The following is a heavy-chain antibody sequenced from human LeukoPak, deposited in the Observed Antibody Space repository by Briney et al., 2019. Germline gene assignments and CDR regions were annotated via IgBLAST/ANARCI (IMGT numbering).Heavy chain of an antibody. D-gene: IGHD3-22*01. CDR1: GYAFTDYY. V-gene: IGHV1-2*02. Sequence: ASVKVSCKGSGYAFTDYYMHWVRQAPGQGLEWMGWIYPNRGGTNYAQKFQGRVTMTRDTSINTVYMELSRLRSDDTAVYYCARAYDGSGNLDYWGQGTLVTVSS. CDR3: ARAYDGSGNLDY. J-gene: IGHJ4*02. CDR2: IYPNRGGT.